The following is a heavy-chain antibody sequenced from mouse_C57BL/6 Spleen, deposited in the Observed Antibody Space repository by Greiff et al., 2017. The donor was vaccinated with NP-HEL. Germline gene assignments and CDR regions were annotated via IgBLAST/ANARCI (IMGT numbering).Heavy chain of an antibody. CDR2: IYPGSGCT. CDR1: GYTFTSYW. J-gene: IGHJ1*03. CDR3: AKTYYSLNGYIDV. V-gene: IGHV1-55*01. Sequence: VQLQQPGAELVKPGASVKMSCKASGYTFTSYWITWVKQRPGQGLAWIGDIYPGSGCTNYNEKFKSKATLTVDTSSSTAYMQLSSLTSEDSAVYYCAKTYYSLNGYIDVWGTGTTVTVSS. D-gene: IGHD2-12*01.